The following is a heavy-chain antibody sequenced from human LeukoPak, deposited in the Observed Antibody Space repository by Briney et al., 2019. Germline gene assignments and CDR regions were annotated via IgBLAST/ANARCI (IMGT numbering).Heavy chain of an antibody. V-gene: IGHV5-51*01. D-gene: IGHD5-12*01. CDR3: ATRNGYDSSYYFDY. CDR1: GYSFTTYW. CDR2: IYPGDSDT. Sequence: LGESLKISCKASGYSFTTYWIGWVRQMPGKGLEWVGNIYPGDSDTRYSPSFQGRVTISVDKSIGTAYLQWSSLKASDTAIYYCATRNGYDSSYYFDYWGQGNLVTVSS. J-gene: IGHJ4*02.